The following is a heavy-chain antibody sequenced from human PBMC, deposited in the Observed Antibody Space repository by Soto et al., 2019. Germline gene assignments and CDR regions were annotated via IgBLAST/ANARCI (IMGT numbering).Heavy chain of an antibody. CDR3: AHRVLRTVFGLVTTTAIYFDF. V-gene: IGHV2-5*02. CDR1: GFSLTTSGVG. J-gene: IGHJ4*02. CDR2: IYWDDDK. Sequence: QITLNESGPTQVKPRQTLTLTCTFSGFSLTTSGVGVGWIRQSPGKAPEWLALIYWDDDKRYSPSLKSRLTITKDNSKNQVVLTMAGLDPADTATYYCAHRVLRTVFGLVTTTAIYFDFWGQGTPVAVSS. D-gene: IGHD3-3*01.